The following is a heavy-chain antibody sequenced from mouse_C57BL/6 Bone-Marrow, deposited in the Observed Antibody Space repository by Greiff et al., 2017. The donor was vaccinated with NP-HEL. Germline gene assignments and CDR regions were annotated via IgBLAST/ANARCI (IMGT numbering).Heavy chain of an antibody. CDR2: IDPPDSYT. D-gene: IGHD2-2*01. V-gene: IGHV1-59*01. J-gene: IGHJ2*01. Sequence: QVQLQQPGAELVRPGTSVKLSCKASGYTFTSYWMHWVKQRPGQGLEWIGVIDPPDSYTNYNQKFKGKATLTVDTSSSTAYMQLSSLTSEDAAVYYCARWLPFDYWGQGTTLTVSS. CDR1: GYTFTSYW. CDR3: ARWLPFDY.